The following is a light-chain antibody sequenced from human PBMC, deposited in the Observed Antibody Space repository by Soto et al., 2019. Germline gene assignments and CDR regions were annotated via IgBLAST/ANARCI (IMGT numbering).Light chain of an antibody. Sequence: DIQMTQSPSSLSASVGDRVTITCRASQSISSYLNWYQEKPGKAPKLLIYAAASLQSGIPSRFSGSGPGTEITLPIRSLPPEDSATYYRHQSYSNPLPFGGGRTV. V-gene: IGKV1-39*01. CDR3: HQSYSNPLP. CDR2: AAA. J-gene: IGKJ4*01. CDR1: QSISSY.